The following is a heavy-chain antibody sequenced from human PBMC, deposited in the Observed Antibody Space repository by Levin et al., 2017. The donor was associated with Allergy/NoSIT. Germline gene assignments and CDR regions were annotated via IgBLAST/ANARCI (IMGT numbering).Heavy chain of an antibody. CDR3: AREGLRWPYYYGMDV. CDR2: INHSGST. Sequence: SETLSLTCAVYGGSFSGYYWSWIRQPPGKGLEWIWEINHSGSTNYNPSLKSRVTISVDTSKNQFSLKLSSVTAADTAVYYCAREGLRWPYYYGMDVWGQGTTVTVSS. J-gene: IGHJ6*02. CDR1: GGSFSGYY. D-gene: IGHD4-23*01. V-gene: IGHV4-34*01.